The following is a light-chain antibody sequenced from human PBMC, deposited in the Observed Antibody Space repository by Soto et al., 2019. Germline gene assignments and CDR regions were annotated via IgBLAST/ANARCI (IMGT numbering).Light chain of an antibody. V-gene: IGLV2-8*01. Sequence: QSALTQPPSASGSPGQSVAIPCTGTSSDVGGYNYVSWYQQHPGKAPKLMIYEVNKRPSGVPDRFSGSKSGNTTCLTVSGLQAEDEADYYCSSYAGSSNVFGTGTKVTVL. J-gene: IGLJ1*01. CDR1: SSDVGGYNY. CDR2: EVN. CDR3: SSYAGSSNV.